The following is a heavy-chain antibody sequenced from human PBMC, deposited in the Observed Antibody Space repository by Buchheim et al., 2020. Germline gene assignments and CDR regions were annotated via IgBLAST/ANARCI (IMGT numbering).Heavy chain of an antibody. J-gene: IGHJ2*01. V-gene: IGHV4-34*01. Sequence: QAQLQQWGAGLLKPSETLSLTCAVYGGSFSGYYWSWIRQPPGKGLEWIGEINHSGSTNYNPSLKSRVPISVDTSKNQFPLKLSSVTAADTAVYYCARGSRQIVVVKFWYFDLWGRGTL. D-gene: IGHD3-22*01. CDR3: ARGSRQIVVVKFWYFDL. CDR1: GGSFSGYY. CDR2: INHSGST.